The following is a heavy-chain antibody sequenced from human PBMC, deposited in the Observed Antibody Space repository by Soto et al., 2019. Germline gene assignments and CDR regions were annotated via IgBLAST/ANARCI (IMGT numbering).Heavy chain of an antibody. CDR1: GYTFTSYA. Sequence: QVQLVQSGAEVKKPGASVKVSCKASGYTFTSYAMHWVRQAPGQRLEWMGWINAGNGNTKYSQKFQGRVTITRDTSASTAYMELSSLRSEDTAVYYCARLWQGGSYFGAFDIWGQGTMVTVSS. CDR2: INAGNGNT. D-gene: IGHD1-26*01. CDR3: ARLWQGGSYFGAFDI. J-gene: IGHJ3*02. V-gene: IGHV1-3*01.